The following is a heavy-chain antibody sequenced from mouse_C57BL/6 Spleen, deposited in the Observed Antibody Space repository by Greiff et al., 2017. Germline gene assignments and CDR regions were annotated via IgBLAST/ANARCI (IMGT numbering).Heavy chain of an antibody. D-gene: IGHD1-1*01. CDR1: GFTFSDYY. CDR3: ARDLAYYYGSSHWYFDV. Sequence: EVMLVESEGGLVQPGSSMKLSCTASGFTFSDYYMAWVRQVPEKGLEWVANINSDGSSTYYLDSLKSRFIISRDNAKNILYLQMSSLKSEDTATYYCARDLAYYYGSSHWYFDVWGTGTTVTVSS. V-gene: IGHV5-16*01. J-gene: IGHJ1*03. CDR2: INSDGSST.